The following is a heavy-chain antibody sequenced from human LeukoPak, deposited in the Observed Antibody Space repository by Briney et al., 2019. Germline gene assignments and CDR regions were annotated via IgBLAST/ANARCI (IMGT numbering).Heavy chain of an antibody. CDR3: ASSYLKH. J-gene: IGHJ1*01. V-gene: IGHV3-7*01. Sequence: GGSLRLSCVASGFAYSTTWMNWVRQAPGKGLEWVANIGQGERQMNYADSVKGRFSISRDNARNSLFLQLNSLRAEDTAVCYCASSYLKHWGQGTLVTVSS. CDR1: GFAYSTTW. CDR2: IGQGERQM.